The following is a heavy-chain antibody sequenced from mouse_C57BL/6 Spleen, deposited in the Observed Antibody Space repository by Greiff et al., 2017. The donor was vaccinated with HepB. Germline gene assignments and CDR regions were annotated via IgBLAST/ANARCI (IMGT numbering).Heavy chain of an antibody. CDR2: INPYNGDT. D-gene: IGHD2-4*01. J-gene: IGHJ4*01. CDR1: GYSFTGYF. CDR3: ARRTYDYGYAMDY. V-gene: IGHV1-37*01. Sequence: EVKLMESGPELVKPGASVKISCKASGYSFTGYFMNWVKQSHGKSLEWIGRINPYNGDTFYNQKFKGKATLTVDKSSSTAHMELLSLTSEEFAVYYCARRTYDYGYAMDYWGQGTSVTVSS.